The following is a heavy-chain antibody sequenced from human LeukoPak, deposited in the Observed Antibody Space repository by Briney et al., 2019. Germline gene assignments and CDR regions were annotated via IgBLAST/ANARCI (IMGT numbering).Heavy chain of an antibody. Sequence: QPGGSLRLSCAASGFTFSNYALSWVRQAPGRGLEWVSLISYSGLTTDYADSVKGRFTVSRDNSKNTLSLQMNSLNADDTAVYYCAKHVRTNVWFFDSWGQGTLITVSS. V-gene: IGHV3-23*01. D-gene: IGHD3-9*01. J-gene: IGHJ4*02. CDR3: AKHVRTNVWFFDS. CDR2: ISYSGLTT. CDR1: GFTFSNYA.